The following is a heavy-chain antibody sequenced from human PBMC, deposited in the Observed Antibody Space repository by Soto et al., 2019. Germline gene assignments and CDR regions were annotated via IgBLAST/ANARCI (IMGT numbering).Heavy chain of an antibody. Sequence: QVHLVESGGGVVQPGRSLRLSCAASGFSFSSYGMHWVRQAPGKGLAWVAVVSHDGKNRYYVDSVKGRFTISRDNFENTLYLQMDSLRGEDTAVYYCAKDRGSTFYYYDMDVWGQGNTVTVSS. CDR1: GFSFSSYG. CDR3: AKDRGSTFYYYDMDV. J-gene: IGHJ6*02. D-gene: IGHD5-12*01. CDR2: VSHDGKNR. V-gene: IGHV3-30*18.